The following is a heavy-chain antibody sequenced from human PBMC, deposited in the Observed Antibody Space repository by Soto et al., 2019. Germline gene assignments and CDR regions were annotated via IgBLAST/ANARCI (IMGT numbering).Heavy chain of an antibody. CDR2: IVVGSGNT. D-gene: IGHD1-26*01. CDR1: GFTFTSSA. J-gene: IGHJ4*02. CDR3: AAVIVGATTSDY. V-gene: IGHV1-58*01. Sequence: SVKVSCKASGFTFTSSAVQWVRQARGQRLEWIGWIVVGSGNTNYAQKFQERVTITRDMSTSTAYMELSSLRSENTAVYYCAAVIVGATTSDYWGQGTLVTVSS.